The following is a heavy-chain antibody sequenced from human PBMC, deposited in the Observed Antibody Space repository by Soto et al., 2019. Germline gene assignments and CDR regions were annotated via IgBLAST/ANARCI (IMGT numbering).Heavy chain of an antibody. Sequence: QVQLVQSGAEVKKPGSSVKVSCKASGGTFSSYTISWVRQAPGQGLEWMGRIIPILGIANYAQKFQGRGTITADKSTSTDYMELSSLRSEDTAVYYCAREKSSGYDPGPNWFDPWGQGTLVTVSS. V-gene: IGHV1-69*08. CDR3: AREKSSGYDPGPNWFDP. D-gene: IGHD5-12*01. CDR1: GGTFSSYT. CDR2: IIPILGIA. J-gene: IGHJ5*02.